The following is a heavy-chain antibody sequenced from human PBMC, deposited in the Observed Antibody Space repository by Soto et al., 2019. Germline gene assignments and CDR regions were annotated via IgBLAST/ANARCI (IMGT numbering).Heavy chain of an antibody. Sequence: WASVKVSCKASGYTFTSYGISWVRQAPGQGLEWMGWINSYNGNTNYAQKLQGRVTMTTDTSTSTAYMELRSLRSDDTAVYYCARDPVGGNWFDPWGQGTLVTVSS. J-gene: IGHJ5*02. CDR1: GYTFTSYG. V-gene: IGHV1-18*01. D-gene: IGHD1-26*01. CDR2: INSYNGNT. CDR3: ARDPVGGNWFDP.